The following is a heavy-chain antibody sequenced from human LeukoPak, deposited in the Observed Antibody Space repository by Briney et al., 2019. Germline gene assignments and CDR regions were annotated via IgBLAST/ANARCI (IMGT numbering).Heavy chain of an antibody. J-gene: IGHJ5*02. CDR1: GGSISSYY. V-gene: IGHV4-59*01. D-gene: IGHD1-26*01. CDR2: IYYSGST. Sequence: PSETLSLTCTVSGGSISSYYWSWIRQPPGKGLEWIGYIYYSGSTNYNPSLKSRVTISLDASKNQFSLKLSSLTAADTAVYYCARASERYSGSYWFDPWGQGTLVTVSS. CDR3: ARASERYSGSYWFDP.